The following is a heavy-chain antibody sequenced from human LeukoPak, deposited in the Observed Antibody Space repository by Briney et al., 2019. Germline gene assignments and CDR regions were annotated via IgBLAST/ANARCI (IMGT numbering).Heavy chain of an antibody. Sequence: KTSQTLSLTCTVSGYSISSGYYWGCILQPPGKGLEWIGRIYHSGSTYYNPPLKSRVTISVDTSKNQFSLKLSSVTAADTAVYYCARVYLAEDGRYFDWSFDYWGQGTLVTVSS. V-gene: IGHV4-38-2*02. CDR1: GYSISSGYY. D-gene: IGHD3-9*01. CDR2: IYHSGST. CDR3: ARVYLAEDGRYFDWSFDY. J-gene: IGHJ4*02.